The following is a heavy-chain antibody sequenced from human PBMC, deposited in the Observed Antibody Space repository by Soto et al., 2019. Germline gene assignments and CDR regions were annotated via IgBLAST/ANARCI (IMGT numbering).Heavy chain of an antibody. D-gene: IGHD1-20*01. CDR3: ARDINRWFDY. CDR1: GGSISSYY. V-gene: IGHV4-59*01. J-gene: IGHJ4*02. Sequence: PSETLSLTCTVSGGSISSYYWSWIRQPPGKGLEWIGYIYYSGSTNYNPSLKSRVTISVDTSKNQFSLKLSSVTAADTAVYYCARDINRWFDYWGQGTLVTVSS. CDR2: IYYSGST.